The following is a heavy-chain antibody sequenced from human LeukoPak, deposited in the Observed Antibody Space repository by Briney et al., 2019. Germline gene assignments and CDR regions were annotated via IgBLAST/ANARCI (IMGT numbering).Heavy chain of an antibody. D-gene: IGHD3-3*01. J-gene: IGHJ4*02. V-gene: IGHV4-4*02. Sequence: PSGTLSLTCAVSGGSITTTNWWSWVRQPPGKGLEWIGEVHLSGATNYNPSLESRVSMSIDKSKNHLSLEVTSVTAADTAVYYCARGVPEYDDFWSGYFYYFDYWGQGTLVTVSS. CDR3: ARGVPEYDDFWSGYFYYFDY. CDR2: VHLSGAT. CDR1: GGSITTTNW.